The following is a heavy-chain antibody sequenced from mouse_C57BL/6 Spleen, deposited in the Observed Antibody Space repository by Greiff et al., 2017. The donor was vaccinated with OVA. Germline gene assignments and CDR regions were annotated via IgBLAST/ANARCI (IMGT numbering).Heavy chain of an antibody. CDR2: IDPETGGT. J-gene: IGHJ2*01. CDR1: GYTFTDYE. D-gene: IGHD2-1*01. V-gene: IGHV1-15*01. Sequence: QVQLQQSGAELVRPGASVTLSCKASGYTFTDYEMHWVKQTPVHGLEWIGAIDPETGGTAYNQKFKGKAILTADKSSSTAYMGLRSLTSEDSAVYYCTRADGNYGEYFDYWGQGTTLTVSS. CDR3: TRADGNYGEYFDY.